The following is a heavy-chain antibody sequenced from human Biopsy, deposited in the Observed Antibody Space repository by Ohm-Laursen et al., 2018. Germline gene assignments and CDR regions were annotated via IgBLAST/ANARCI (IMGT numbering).Heavy chain of an antibody. J-gene: IGHJ4*02. D-gene: IGHD3-10*01. CDR3: TRAEAGSGSLLYFDY. CDR2: INVYSNKK. CDR1: EFTFSGYS. Sequence: GSLRLSCSASEFTFSGYSMNWVRQAPGRGLEWVSYINVYSNKKYYADSVKGRFIVSRDNDKNPVFLQMNSLRAEDTAVYYCTRAEAGSGSLLYFDYWGQGTLVTVSS. V-gene: IGHV3-48*04.